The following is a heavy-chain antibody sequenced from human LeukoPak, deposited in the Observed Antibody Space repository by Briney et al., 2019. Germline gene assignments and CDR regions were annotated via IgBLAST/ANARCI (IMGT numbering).Heavy chain of an antibody. CDR2: IWYDGSNK. Sequence: GGSLRLSCAASGFTFSSYGMHWVRQAPGKGLEWVAVIWYDGSNKYYADSVKGRFTISRDNSKNTLYLQMNSLRAEDTAVYYCARWGGPHYYYGMDVWGQGTTVTVSS. V-gene: IGHV3-33*08. J-gene: IGHJ6*02. D-gene: IGHD3-10*01. CDR3: ARWGGPHYYYGMDV. CDR1: GFTFSSYG.